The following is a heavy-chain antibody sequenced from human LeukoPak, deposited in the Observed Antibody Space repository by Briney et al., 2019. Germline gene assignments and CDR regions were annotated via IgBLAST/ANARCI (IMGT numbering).Heavy chain of an antibody. D-gene: IGHD3-3*01. CDR1: GYIFTNFY. CDR3: ARDTIFGVDIMRGFDY. Sequence: ASVRVSCKASGYIFTNFYMHWVRQAPGQGLEWMGWISAYNGNTNYAQKLQGRVTMTTDTSTSTAYMELRSLRSDDTAVYYCARDTIFGVDIMRGFDYWGQGTLVTVSS. CDR2: ISAYNGNT. V-gene: IGHV1-18*04. J-gene: IGHJ4*02.